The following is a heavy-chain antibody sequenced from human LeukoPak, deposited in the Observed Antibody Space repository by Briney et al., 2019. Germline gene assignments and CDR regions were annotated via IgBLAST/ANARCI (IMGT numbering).Heavy chain of an antibody. J-gene: IGHJ4*02. D-gene: IGHD3-9*01. CDR1: GITVSTNY. CDR2: IYSGGAT. CDR3: ARLHYDVLTGPFDY. Sequence: GGSLRLSCAASGITVSTNYMSWVRQAPGKGLEWVSIIYSGGATFYADSVKGRFTISRENSKNTLWLQMNSLRVGDTAVYYCARLHYDVLTGPFDYWGQGTLVTVSS. V-gene: IGHV3-66*04.